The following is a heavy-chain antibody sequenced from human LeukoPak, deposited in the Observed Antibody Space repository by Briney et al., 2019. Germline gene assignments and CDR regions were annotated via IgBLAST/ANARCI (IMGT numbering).Heavy chain of an antibody. V-gene: IGHV4-59*01. D-gene: IGHD1-26*01. Sequence: NASETLSLTCTVSGGSISSYYWSWIRQPPGKGLEWIGYIYYSGSTNYNPPLKSRVTISVDTSKNQFSLKLSSVTAADTAVYYCARWAISSDYFDYWGQGTLVTVSS. CDR2: IYYSGST. CDR3: ARWAISSDYFDY. J-gene: IGHJ4*02. CDR1: GGSISSYY.